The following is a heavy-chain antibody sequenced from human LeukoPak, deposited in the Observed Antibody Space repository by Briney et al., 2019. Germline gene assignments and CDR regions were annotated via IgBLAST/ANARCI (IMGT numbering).Heavy chain of an antibody. V-gene: IGHV3-23*01. CDR2: ISGSGGST. CDR3: AKSLWFGELSFDY. J-gene: IGHJ4*02. D-gene: IGHD3-10*01. Sequence: GGSLRLSCAASGFTFSSYAMSWVRQAPGKGLEWVSGISGSGGSTYYADSVKGRFTMSRDDSKNTPYLQMNSLRAEDTAVYYCAKSLWFGELSFDYWGQGTLVTVSS. CDR1: GFTFSSYA.